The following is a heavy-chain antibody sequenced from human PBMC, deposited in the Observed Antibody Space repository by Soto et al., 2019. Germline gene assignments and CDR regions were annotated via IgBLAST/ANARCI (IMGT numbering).Heavy chain of an antibody. CDR2: IIQDASVK. J-gene: IGHJ5*02. CDR3: ATWPFGWQQVA. Sequence: GGSLRLSCATSGFTFSSRWMSWVRQAPGKGLEWVASIIQDASVKKYVASVEGRFTISRDNAKDSLYLQMNGLSAADTAVYYCATWPFGWQQVAWSQGTLVTVSS. CDR1: GFTFSSRW. D-gene: IGHD3-16*01. V-gene: IGHV3-7*01.